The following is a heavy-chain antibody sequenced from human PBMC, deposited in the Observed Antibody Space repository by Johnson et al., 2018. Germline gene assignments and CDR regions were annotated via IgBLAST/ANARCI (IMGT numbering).Heavy chain of an antibody. Sequence: VQLVQSGGGLVKPGGSLRLSCAASGFTFSSYSMNWVRQAPGKGLEWVSSISSSSSYIYYADSVKGRFTISRDNAKNSLYLQRNSLRAEDTAVYYCARERSTGDPLWGQGTMVTVSS. CDR2: ISSSSSYI. D-gene: IGHD7-27*01. CDR1: GFTFSSYS. J-gene: IGHJ3*01. V-gene: IGHV3-21*01. CDR3: ARERSTGDPL.